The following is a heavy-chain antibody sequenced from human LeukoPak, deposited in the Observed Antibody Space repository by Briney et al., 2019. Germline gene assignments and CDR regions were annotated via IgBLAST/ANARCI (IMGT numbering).Heavy chain of an antibody. V-gene: IGHV1-3*01. D-gene: IGHD3-10*01. CDR3: ARDRRMVRGSSHYFQH. CDR1: GYTFTSYA. Sequence: AASVKVSCKASGYTFTSYAMNWVRQAPGQRLEWMGWINAGNGNTKYSQKFQGRVTITRDTSASTAYMELSSLRSEDTAVYYCARDRRMVRGSSHYFQHWGQRTLVTVSS. CDR2: INAGNGNT. J-gene: IGHJ1*01.